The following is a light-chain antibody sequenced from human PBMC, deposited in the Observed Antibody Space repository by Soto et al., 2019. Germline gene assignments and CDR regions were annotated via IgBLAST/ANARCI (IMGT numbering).Light chain of an antibody. CDR2: KAS. CDR1: QSISSW. CDR3: QQFNSYSPT. Sequence: IQLTQSPSTLSSSVGDRVTLTCLASQSISSWLAWYQQKPGKAPKLLSYKASSLETGVPSRFSGSGSETDFTFTISSLKPEDFATYYCQQFNSYSPTFGQGTKVDIK. V-gene: IGKV1-5*03. J-gene: IGKJ1*01.